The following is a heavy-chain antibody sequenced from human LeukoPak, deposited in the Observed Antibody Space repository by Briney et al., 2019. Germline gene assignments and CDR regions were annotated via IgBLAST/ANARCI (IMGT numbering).Heavy chain of an antibody. CDR2: INWDGGST. CDR1: GFTFDDYG. CDR3: VRETPMAVAGTIYFYFYMDV. J-gene: IGHJ6*03. V-gene: IGHV3-20*04. Sequence: PGGSLRLSCAASGFTFDDYGMSWVRQAPGKGLEWVSGINWDGGSTTYADSVRGRFTISRDNAKNSLYLQMSSLRAEDTALYYCVRETPMAVAGTIYFYFYMDVWGKGTTVTVSS. D-gene: IGHD6-19*01.